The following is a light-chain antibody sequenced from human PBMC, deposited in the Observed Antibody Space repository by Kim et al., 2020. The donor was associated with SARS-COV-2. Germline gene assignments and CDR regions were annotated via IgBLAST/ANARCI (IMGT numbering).Light chain of an antibody. CDR3: QQYDSPPVT. CDR1: QSLSSPY. CDR2: RAS. Sequence: IVLTQSPGTLSLSPGERVTLSCRASQSLSSPYLAWYQQRHGQAPRLLISRASLRATGVPDRFSGSGSGTDFTLTISRVEPEDSAMYYCQQYDSPPVTFGPGTKVDIK. J-gene: IGKJ3*01. V-gene: IGKV3-20*01.